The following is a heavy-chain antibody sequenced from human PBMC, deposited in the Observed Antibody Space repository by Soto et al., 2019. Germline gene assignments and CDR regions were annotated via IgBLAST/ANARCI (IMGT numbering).Heavy chain of an antibody. V-gene: IGHV3-33*01. CDR3: ARDQDIVAGNYYYYGMDV. D-gene: IGHD5-12*01. CDR1: GFTFSSYG. J-gene: IGHJ6*02. Sequence: GGSLRLSCAASGFTFSSYGMHWVRQAPGKGLEWVAVIWYDGSNKYYADSVKGRFTISRDNSKNTLYLQMNSLRAEDTAVYYCARDQDIVAGNYYYYGMDVWGQGTTVTVSS. CDR2: IWYDGSNK.